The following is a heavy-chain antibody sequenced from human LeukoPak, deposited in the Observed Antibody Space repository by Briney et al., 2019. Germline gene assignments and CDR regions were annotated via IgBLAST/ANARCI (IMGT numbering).Heavy chain of an antibody. Sequence: QSGGSLRLSCAASGFTVSSNYMSWVRQAPGKGLEWVAFIRYDGSNKYYADSVKGRFTISRDNSKNTLYLQMNSLRADDTAVYSCAKDTASWYYFDYWGQGTLVTVSS. J-gene: IGHJ4*02. V-gene: IGHV3-30*02. CDR2: IRYDGSNK. D-gene: IGHD2-8*02. CDR1: GFTVSSNY. CDR3: AKDTASWYYFDY.